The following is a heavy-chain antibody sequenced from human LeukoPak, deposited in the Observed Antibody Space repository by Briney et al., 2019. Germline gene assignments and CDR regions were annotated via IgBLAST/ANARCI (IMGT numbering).Heavy chain of an antibody. CDR2: ISGSASST. CDR1: GFTFSNYA. CDR3: AKDGKTRNWNYFQAKPVY. Sequence: GGSLRLSCAASGFTFSNYAMSWVRQAPGKGLEWVSAISGSASSTYHADSVKGRFTISRDISKNTLYLQMNSLRAEDTAIYYCAKDGKTRNWNYFQAKPVYWGQGTLVTVSS. V-gene: IGHV3-23*01. D-gene: IGHD1-7*01. J-gene: IGHJ4*02.